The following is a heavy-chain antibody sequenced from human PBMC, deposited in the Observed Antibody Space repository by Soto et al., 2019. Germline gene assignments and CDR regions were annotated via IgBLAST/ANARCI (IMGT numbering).Heavy chain of an antibody. D-gene: IGHD2-15*01. V-gene: IGHV6-1*01. CDR2: TYYRSRWYS. J-gene: IGHJ6*02. CDR1: GDTVSSNSVA. Sequence: PSQTLSLTCVGSGDTVSSNSVAWNWVRQSPSRGLEWLGRTYYRSRWYSDYAVSVRSRIDINADTSKNQVSLQLNSVTPEDTAVYYXARSEEDSDYYYYGMDVWGQGTTVTVSS. CDR3: ARSEEDSDYYYYGMDV.